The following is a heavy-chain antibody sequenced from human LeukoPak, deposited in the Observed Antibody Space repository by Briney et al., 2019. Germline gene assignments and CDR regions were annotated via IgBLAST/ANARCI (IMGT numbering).Heavy chain of an antibody. CDR3: ATQSITLVVVISPFDY. J-gene: IGHJ4*02. D-gene: IGHD3-22*01. V-gene: IGHV3-30*02. CDR1: GLTFSNFP. CDR2: IQDDGATT. Sequence: GGSLSLSCAASGLTFSNFPMHWVRQAPGKGLEWVALIQDDGATTNYVDSVRGRFTISRDNSKSTVYLQMNSLKPDDTAVYYCATQSITLVVVISPFDYWGQGTLVTVSS.